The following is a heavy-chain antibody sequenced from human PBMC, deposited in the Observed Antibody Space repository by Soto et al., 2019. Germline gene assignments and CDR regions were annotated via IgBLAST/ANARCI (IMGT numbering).Heavy chain of an antibody. CDR3: AKWDDYGDRKEAFDI. CDR1: GFTFDDYA. D-gene: IGHD4-17*01. J-gene: IGHJ3*02. Sequence: EVQLVESGGGLVQPGRSLRLSCAASGFTFDDYAMHWVRQAPGKGLGWVSGISWNSGSIGNADSVKGRFTISRDNAKNFLYLQMNSLRAEDTALYYCAKWDDYGDRKEAFDIWGQGTMVTVSS. CDR2: ISWNSGSI. V-gene: IGHV3-9*01.